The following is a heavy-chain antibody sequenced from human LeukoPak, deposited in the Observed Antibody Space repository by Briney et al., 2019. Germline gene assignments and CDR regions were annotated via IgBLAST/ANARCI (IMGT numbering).Heavy chain of an antibody. CDR1: GFTFGDYA. V-gene: IGHV3-49*04. D-gene: IGHD5-18*01. CDR2: IRSKAYGGTT. Sequence: GGSLRLSCTASGFTFGDYAMSWVRQAPGKGLEWVGFIRSKAYGGTTEYAASVKGRFTISRDDSKSIAYLQMNSLKTEDTAVYYCTRDGYSYGPSYDYWGQGTLVTVSS. J-gene: IGHJ4*02. CDR3: TRDGYSYGPSYDY.